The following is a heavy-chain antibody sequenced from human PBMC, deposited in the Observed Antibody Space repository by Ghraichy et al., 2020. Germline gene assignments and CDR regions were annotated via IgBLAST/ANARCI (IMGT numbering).Heavy chain of an antibody. J-gene: IGHJ4*02. CDR1: PYSISSGHY. V-gene: IGHV4-38-2*02. CDR2: MSHNESP. Sequence: SQTLSLTCTVSPYSISSGHYWGWIRQPPGKGLEWIGSMSHNESPYYNPSLKSRVTMSIDTSKNQFSLKVSSVSAADTVVYYCARVVGVDYFPSWGQGILVTVSS. CDR3: ARVVGVDYFPS. D-gene: IGHD2-8*01.